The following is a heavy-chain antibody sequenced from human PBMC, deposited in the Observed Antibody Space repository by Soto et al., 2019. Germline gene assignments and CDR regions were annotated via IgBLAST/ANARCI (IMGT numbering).Heavy chain of an antibody. CDR2: IKQDGSEK. Sequence: GGSLRLSCAASGFTFSSYWMSWVRQAPEKGLEWVANIKQDGSEKSYAESVKGRFTISRDNAKNSLYLQMNSLRAEDTAVYYCARRDCTGGSCYIGPFDYWGQGSLVTVPQ. D-gene: IGHD2-15*01. J-gene: IGHJ4*02. CDR1: GFTFSSYW. CDR3: ARRDCTGGSCYIGPFDY. V-gene: IGHV3-7*01.